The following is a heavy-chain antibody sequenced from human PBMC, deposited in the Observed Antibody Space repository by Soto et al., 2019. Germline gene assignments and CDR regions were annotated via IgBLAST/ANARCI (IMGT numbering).Heavy chain of an antibody. CDR3: AREDNPRRQWQFDY. D-gene: IGHD6-19*01. Sequence: GGSLRLSCAASGFTFSSYGMHWVRQAPGKGLEWVAVIWYDGSNKYYADSVKGRFTISRDNSKNTLYLQMNSLRVEDTAVYYCAREDNPRRQWQFDYWGQGTLVTVSS. J-gene: IGHJ4*02. CDR2: IWYDGSNK. V-gene: IGHV3-33*01. CDR1: GFTFSSYG.